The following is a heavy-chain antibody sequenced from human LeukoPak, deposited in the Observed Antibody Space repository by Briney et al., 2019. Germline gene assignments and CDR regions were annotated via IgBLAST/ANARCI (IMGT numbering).Heavy chain of an antibody. D-gene: IGHD2-15*01. CDR2: IGSGGNP. J-gene: IGHJ4*02. CDR3: ARYCSGVSCYSGYDY. Sequence: PGGSLRLSCAGSGFSFSSYDMHWVRQGTGKGLEWVSGIGSGGNPYYPGSEKGRFTISRENVKNSLYLQINTLRAGDTAVYYCARYCSGVSCYSGYDYWGQGTLITVSS. CDR1: GFSFSSYD. V-gene: IGHV3-13*05.